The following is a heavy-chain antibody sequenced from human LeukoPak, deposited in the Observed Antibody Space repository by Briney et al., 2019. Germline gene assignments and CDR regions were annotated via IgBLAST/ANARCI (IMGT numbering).Heavy chain of an antibody. D-gene: IGHD6-13*01. J-gene: IGHJ6*02. CDR1: GGSISSYY. V-gene: IGHV4-59*01. Sequence: PSETLSLTCTVSGGSISSYYWSWIRQPPGKGLEWIGYIYYSGSTNYNPSLKSRVTISVDTSKNQFSLKLSSVTAADTAVCYCARVIAAAGTGGYYYYYGMDVWGQGTTVTVSS. CDR2: IYYSGST. CDR3: ARVIAAAGTGGYYYYYGMDV.